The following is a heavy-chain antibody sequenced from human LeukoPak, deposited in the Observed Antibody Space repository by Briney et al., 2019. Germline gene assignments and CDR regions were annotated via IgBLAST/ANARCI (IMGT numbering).Heavy chain of an antibody. V-gene: IGHV3-23*01. CDR2: ISGSGGST. CDR3: AKFDYGDYYFDY. J-gene: IGHJ4*02. CDR1: GFTLSSYA. Sequence: GGSLRLSCAASGFTLSSYAMSWVRQAPGKGLEWVSAISGSGGSTYYADSVKGRFTISRDNSKNTLYLQMNSLRAEDTAVYYCAKFDYGDYYFDYWGQGTLVTVSS. D-gene: IGHD4-17*01.